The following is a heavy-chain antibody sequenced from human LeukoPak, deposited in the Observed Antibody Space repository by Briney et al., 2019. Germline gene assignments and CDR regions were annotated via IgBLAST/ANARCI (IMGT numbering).Heavy chain of an antibody. Sequence: GGSLRLSCAASGFTFSNYAMSWVRQAPGKGLEWVSDINGSGGRTYHADSVKGRFTVSRDNFKNTLYLQMNSLRAEDTAVYYCAKNRGLPLWGQGTLVTVSS. J-gene: IGHJ4*02. V-gene: IGHV3-23*01. CDR3: AKNRGLPL. CDR2: INGSGGRT. CDR1: GFTFSNYA.